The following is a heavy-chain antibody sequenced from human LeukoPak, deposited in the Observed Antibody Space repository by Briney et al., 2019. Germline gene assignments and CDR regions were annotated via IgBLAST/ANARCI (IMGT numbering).Heavy chain of an antibody. CDR1: GFTFSSYE. CDR2: INWNGGST. Sequence: GGSLRLSCAASGFTFSSYEMNWVRQAPGKGLEWVSGINWNGGSTGYADSVKGRFTISRDNAKNSLYLQMNSLRAEDTALYYCARRVPSDYYGSGSYDYWGQGTLVTVSS. CDR3: ARRVPSDYYGSGSYDY. D-gene: IGHD3-10*01. J-gene: IGHJ4*02. V-gene: IGHV3-20*04.